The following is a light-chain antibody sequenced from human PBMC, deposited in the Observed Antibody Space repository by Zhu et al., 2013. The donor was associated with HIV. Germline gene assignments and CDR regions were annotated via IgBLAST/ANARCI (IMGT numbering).Light chain of an antibody. Sequence: DIVLTQSPGTLSLSPGEGATLSCRASQSISGSYLAWYQQKRGQAPRLLIYGVSSRATGIPDRFSGSGSGTDFTLSISRLEPEDFAVYYCQQYNNWSTFGQGTKVEIK. CDR1: QSISGSY. CDR2: GVS. J-gene: IGKJ1*01. CDR3: QQYNNWST. V-gene: IGKV3-20*01.